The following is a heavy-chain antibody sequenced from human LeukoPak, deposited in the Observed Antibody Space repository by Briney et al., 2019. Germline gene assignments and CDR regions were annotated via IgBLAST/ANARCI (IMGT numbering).Heavy chain of an antibody. CDR3: ARVTTGKGGNADY. CDR1: GFTFSSYS. V-gene: IGHV3-48*02. D-gene: IGHD4-23*01. J-gene: IGHJ4*02. Sequence: GGSLRLSCAASGFTFSSYSMIWVRQAPGKGLEWVSYITSSSSTIYYADSVKGRFTISRDNAKNSLYLQMNSLRDEDTAVYYCARVTTGKGGNADYRGQGTLVTVSS. CDR2: ITSSSSTI.